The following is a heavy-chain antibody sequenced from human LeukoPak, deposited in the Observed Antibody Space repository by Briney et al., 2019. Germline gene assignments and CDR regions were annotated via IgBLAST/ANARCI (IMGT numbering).Heavy chain of an antibody. CDR3: ARVIQRSSTSRYPFDAFDI. Sequence: PGGSLRLSCAASGFTFSSYAMSWVRQAPGKGLEWVSAISGSGGSTYYADSVKGRFTISRDNSKNTLYLQMNSLRAEDTAVYYCARVIQRSSTSRYPFDAFDIWGQGTMVTVSS. J-gene: IGHJ3*02. V-gene: IGHV3-23*01. D-gene: IGHD2-2*01. CDR1: GFTFSSYA. CDR2: ISGSGGST.